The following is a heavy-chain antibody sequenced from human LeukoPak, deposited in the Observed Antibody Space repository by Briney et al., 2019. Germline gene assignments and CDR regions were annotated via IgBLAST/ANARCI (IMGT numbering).Heavy chain of an antibody. Sequence: ASVKVSCKASGYTFTTYGISWVRQAPGQGHEWMGWISAFNGDTNYAQKLQDRVTMTTDTSTSTAYMELRSLRSDDTAVYYCARVTLESVYCGRDCYSLWGQGTLVTVSS. CDR2: ISAFNGDT. CDR1: GYTFTTYG. V-gene: IGHV1-18*01. D-gene: IGHD2-21*02. CDR3: ARVTLESVYCGRDCYSL. J-gene: IGHJ4*02.